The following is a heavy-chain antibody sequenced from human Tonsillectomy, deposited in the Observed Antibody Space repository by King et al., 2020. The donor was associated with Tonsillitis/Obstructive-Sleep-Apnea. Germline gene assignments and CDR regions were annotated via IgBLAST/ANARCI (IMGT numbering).Heavy chain of an antibody. J-gene: IGHJ6*03. CDR2: ISSDSSTR. V-gene: IGHV3-48*02. Sequence: VQLVESGGGLVQPGGSLRLSCAASGFSLSPYSMNWVRQAPGKGLEWVSYISSDSSTRYYADSVKGRFTISRDNGNDSLFLHMKRLRDEDTAVYYCARDCSTNCPRTYRYYYMDVWGKGTTVTVSS. D-gene: IGHD2-2*01. CDR1: GFSLSPYS. CDR3: ARDCSTNCPRTYRYYYMDV.